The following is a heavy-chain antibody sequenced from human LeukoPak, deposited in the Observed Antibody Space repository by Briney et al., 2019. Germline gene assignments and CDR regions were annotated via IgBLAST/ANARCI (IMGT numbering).Heavy chain of an antibody. Sequence: GSLRLSCAASAFSFSKFALIWVRQAPGKGLEWVSAITANGGYTLYADAVKGRFTVSRDNSKNTLYLQINSLRPEDTAMYYCAKDPNGDYVGAFDFWGQGTMVTVSS. CDR1: AFSFSKFA. J-gene: IGHJ3*01. CDR2: ITANGGYT. V-gene: IGHV3-23*01. CDR3: AKDPNGDYVGAFDF. D-gene: IGHD4-17*01.